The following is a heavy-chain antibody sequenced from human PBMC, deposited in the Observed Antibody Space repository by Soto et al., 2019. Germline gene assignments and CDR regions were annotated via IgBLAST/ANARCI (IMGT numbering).Heavy chain of an antibody. CDR3: ATDRAIAPPGKFDY. CDR2: ISYDGSNK. J-gene: IGHJ4*02. V-gene: IGHV3-30-3*01. Sequence: GGSLRLSCAASGFTFSSYAMHWVRQAPGKGLEWVAVISYDGSNKYYADSVKGRFTISRDNSKNTLYLQMNSLRAEDTAVYYCATDRAIAPPGKFDYWGQGTLVTVST. D-gene: IGHD6-13*01. CDR1: GFTFSSYA.